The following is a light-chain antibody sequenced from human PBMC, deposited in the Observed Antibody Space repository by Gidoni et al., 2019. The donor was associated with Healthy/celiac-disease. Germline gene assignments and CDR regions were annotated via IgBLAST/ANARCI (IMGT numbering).Light chain of an antibody. CDR2: DDS. V-gene: IGLV3-21*03. J-gene: IGLJ2*01. CDR3: QVWDSSSDHVV. CDR1: NIGSKS. Sequence: SYVLPQPPSVSVAPGKTARITCGGNNIGSKSVHWYQQKPCQAPVLVVYDDSDRTSGIPERFSGSNSGNTATLTISRVEAGDEADYYCQVWDSSSDHVVFGGGTKLTVL.